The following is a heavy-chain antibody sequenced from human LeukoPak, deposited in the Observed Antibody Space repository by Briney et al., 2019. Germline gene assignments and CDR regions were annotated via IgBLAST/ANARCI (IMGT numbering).Heavy chain of an antibody. V-gene: IGHV4-4*07. CDR2: IYTSGST. CDR1: GGSISSYY. D-gene: IGHD3-10*01. J-gene: IGHJ4*02. Sequence: SETLSLTCTVSGGSISSYYWSWIRQPAGKGLEWIGRIYTSGSTNYNPSLKSRVTISVDTSKNQFSLKLSSVTAADTAVYYCARRSSSGYYGSGSYYNVDYWGQGTLVTVSS. CDR3: ARRSSSGYYGSGSYYNVDY.